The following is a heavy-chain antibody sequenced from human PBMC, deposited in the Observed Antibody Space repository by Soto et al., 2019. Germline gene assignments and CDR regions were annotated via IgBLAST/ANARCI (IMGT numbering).Heavy chain of an antibody. Sequence: SVKVSCKTSGYTFTNHGINWVRQAPGQGLEWMGGIIPIFGTANYAQKFQGRVTITADESTSTAYMELSSLRSEDTAVYYCSIAVAGAPDYWGQGTLVTVSS. CDR3: SIAVAGAPDY. J-gene: IGHJ4*02. D-gene: IGHD6-19*01. CDR1: GYTFTNHG. CDR2: IIPIFGTA. V-gene: IGHV1-69*13.